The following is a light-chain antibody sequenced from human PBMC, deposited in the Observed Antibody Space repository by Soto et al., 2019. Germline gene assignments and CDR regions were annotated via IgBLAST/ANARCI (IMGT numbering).Light chain of an antibody. V-gene: IGKV1-39*01. CDR3: QQSLTLS. CDR2: SAS. Sequence: DIQMTQSPSSLSASVGDRVTITCRASQTVRDHLNWYQQRPGMAPRLLIFSASTLQSGVPSRFSGSGSGTEFTLTISGLQRDDFATYYCQQSLTLSFGGGTKVEIK. CDR1: QTVRDH. J-gene: IGKJ4*01.